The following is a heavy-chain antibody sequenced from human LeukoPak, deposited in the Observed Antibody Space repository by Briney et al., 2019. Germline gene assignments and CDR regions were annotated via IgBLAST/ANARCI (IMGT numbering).Heavy chain of an antibody. CDR3: ARSNDYGDYWFDP. CDR1: GFTFSSYS. J-gene: IGHJ5*02. CDR2: IKQDGSEK. Sequence: GGSLRLSCAASGFTFSSYSMNWVRQAPGKGLEWVADIKQDGSEKYYVDSVRGRFTISRDNAKNSLYLQMNSLRTEDTAVYYCARSNDYGDYWFDPWGQGTLVTVSS. V-gene: IGHV3-7*01. D-gene: IGHD4-17*01.